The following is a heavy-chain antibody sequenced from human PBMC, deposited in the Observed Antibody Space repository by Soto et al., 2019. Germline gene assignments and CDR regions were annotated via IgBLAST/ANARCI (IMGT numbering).Heavy chain of an antibody. CDR3: AKDPIVVVVAATPKKEDDAFDI. J-gene: IGHJ3*02. CDR2: ISGSGGST. V-gene: IGHV3-23*01. Sequence: PGGSLRLSCAASGFTFSSYAMSWVRQAPGKGLEWVSAISGSGGSTYYADSVKGRFTISRDNSKNTLYLQMNSLRAEDTAVYYCAKDPIVVVVAATPKKEDDAFDIWGQGAMVTVSS. D-gene: IGHD2-15*01. CDR1: GFTFSSYA.